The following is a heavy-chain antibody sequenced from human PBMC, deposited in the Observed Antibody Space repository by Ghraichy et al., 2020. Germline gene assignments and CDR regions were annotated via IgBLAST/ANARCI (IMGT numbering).Heavy chain of an antibody. CDR3: ARAVAGPASFDY. CDR1: GFTFSSYS. J-gene: IGHJ4*02. D-gene: IGHD6-19*01. CDR2: ISSSSSYI. Sequence: GGSLRLSCAASGFTFSSYSMNWVRQAPGKGLEWVSSISSSSSYIYYADSVKGRFTISRDNAKNSLYLQMNSLRAEDTAVYYCARAVAGPASFDYWGQGTLVTVSS. V-gene: IGHV3-21*01.